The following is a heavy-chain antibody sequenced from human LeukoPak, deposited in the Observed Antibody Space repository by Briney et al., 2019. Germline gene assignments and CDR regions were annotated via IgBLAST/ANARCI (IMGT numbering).Heavy chain of an antibody. D-gene: IGHD6-13*01. V-gene: IGHV3-23*01. CDR2: ISGSGGST. Sequence: GGSLRLSCAASGFTFSSYAMSWVRQAPGKGLEWVSAISGSGGSTYYADSVKGRFTISRDNSKNTLYLQMNSLRAEDTAVYYCAKDKTLPGIAAAPDAFDIWGQGTMVTVSS. CDR1: GFTFSSYA. J-gene: IGHJ3*02. CDR3: AKDKTLPGIAAAPDAFDI.